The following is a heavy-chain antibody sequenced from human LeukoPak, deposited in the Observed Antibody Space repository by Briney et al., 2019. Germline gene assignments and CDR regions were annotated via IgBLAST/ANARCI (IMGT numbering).Heavy chain of an antibody. Sequence: GGSLRLSCAASGFTFSSYAMSWVRQAPGKGLEWVSAISGSGGSTYYADSVKGRFTISRDNSKNTLYLQMNSLRAEDTAVYYCAKVLHDYGDYGDYYYGMDVWGQGTTVTVS. D-gene: IGHD4-17*01. J-gene: IGHJ6*02. CDR3: AKVLHDYGDYGDYYYGMDV. CDR2: ISGSGGST. V-gene: IGHV3-23*01. CDR1: GFTFSSYA.